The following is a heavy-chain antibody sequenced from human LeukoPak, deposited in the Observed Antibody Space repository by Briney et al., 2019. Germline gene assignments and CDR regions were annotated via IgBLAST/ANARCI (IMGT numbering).Heavy chain of an antibody. J-gene: IGHJ4*02. V-gene: IGHV4-39*07. D-gene: IGHD4-17*01. CDR1: GGSISSSSYY. CDR3: ARYDYGDYVAQKDY. Sequence: PSETLSLTCTLSGGSISSSSYYWGWIRQPPGKRLERIGSIYESGSTYYNPSLRSRVTISVDTSKNQFSLKLSSVTAADTAVYYCARYDYGDYVAQKDYWGQGTLVTVSS. CDR2: IYESGST.